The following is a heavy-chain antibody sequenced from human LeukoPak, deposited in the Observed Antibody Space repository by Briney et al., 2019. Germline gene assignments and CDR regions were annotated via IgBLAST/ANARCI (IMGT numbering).Heavy chain of an antibody. V-gene: IGHV4-4*07. CDR1: GAPIGSFY. D-gene: IGHD3-10*01. Sequence: SETLSLTCTVSGAPIGSFYWSWIRQPAGKGLEWIGRAHSSGSTNYIPSMKSRVSMSVDTSKNQLSLKLNTVTAADTAMYYCAREAVDYGSGSHDYWGQGILVTVSS. J-gene: IGHJ4*02. CDR2: AHSSGST. CDR3: AREAVDYGSGSHDY.